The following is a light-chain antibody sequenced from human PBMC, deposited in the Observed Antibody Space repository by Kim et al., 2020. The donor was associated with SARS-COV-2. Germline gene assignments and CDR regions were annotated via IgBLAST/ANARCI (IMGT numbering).Light chain of an antibody. J-gene: IGKJ4*01. V-gene: IGKV1D-16*01. CDR2: AAS. CDR1: QGIISW. CDR3: QQYKTYPGT. Sequence: SASVGARVTITCRASQGIISWLAWYRQKPEKAPECLIYAASSLQSWVPSRFSGSGSGTDFTLTISSLQPEDFATYYCQQYKTYPGTFGGRTKLEI.